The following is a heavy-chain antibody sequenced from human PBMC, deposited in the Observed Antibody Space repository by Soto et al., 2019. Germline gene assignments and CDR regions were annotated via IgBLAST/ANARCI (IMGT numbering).Heavy chain of an antibody. J-gene: IGHJ4*02. CDR2: IVVGSGNT. V-gene: IGHV1-58*01. CDR3: AAEKGVGQCAVPPHGKDY. D-gene: IGHD1-26*01. CDR1: GFTFSSSA. Sequence: SVKVSCKASGFTFSSSAVQWVRQTRGQCLEWIGWIVVGSGNTNYAQKFQERVTITRDMSTSTAYMDLRGLTSEDTAVYHCAAEKGVGQCAVPPHGKDYWGQXRQVTVSS.